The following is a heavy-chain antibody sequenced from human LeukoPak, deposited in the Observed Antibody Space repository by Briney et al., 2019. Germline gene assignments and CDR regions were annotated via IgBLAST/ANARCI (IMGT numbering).Heavy chain of an antibody. J-gene: IGHJ3*02. CDR1: GGTFISYA. D-gene: IGHD3-3*01. CDR2: IIPIFGTA. V-gene: IGHV1-69*05. CDR3: ARESPGYYDFWSGWNAFDI. Sequence: GSSVKVSCKASGGTFISYAISWVRQAPGQGLEWMGRIIPIFGTANYAQKFQGRVTITTDESTSTAYMELSSLRSEDTAVYYRARESPGYYDFWSGWNAFDIWGQGTMVTVSS.